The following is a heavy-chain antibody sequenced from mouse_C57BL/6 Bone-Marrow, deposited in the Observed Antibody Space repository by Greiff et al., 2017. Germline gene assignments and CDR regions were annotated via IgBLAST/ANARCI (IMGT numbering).Heavy chain of an antibody. CDR1: GFNIKDDY. D-gene: IGHD2-3*01. CDR3: TNGYYGGYWYFDV. J-gene: IGHJ1*03. V-gene: IGHV14-4*01. CDR2: IDPENGDT. Sequence: EVKLQESGAELVRPGASVKLSCTASGFNIKDDYMHWVKQRPEQGLEWIGWIDPENGDTEYASKFQGKATITADTSSNTAYLQLSSLTSEDTAVYYCTNGYYGGYWYFDVWGTGTTVTVSS.